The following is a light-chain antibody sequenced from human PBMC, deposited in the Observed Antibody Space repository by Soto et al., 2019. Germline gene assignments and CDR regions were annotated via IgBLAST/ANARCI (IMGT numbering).Light chain of an antibody. V-gene: IGKV1-5*03. CDR2: KAS. Sequence: QMTQSPSTLSASVGDRVTITCRASQSISYWLAWYQQKPGKAPNLLIYKASSLESGVPSRFSGSGSGTEFTLTISSLQPDDFATYYCQQYNNYWTFGQGTKVEIK. J-gene: IGKJ1*01. CDR1: QSISYW. CDR3: QQYNNYWT.